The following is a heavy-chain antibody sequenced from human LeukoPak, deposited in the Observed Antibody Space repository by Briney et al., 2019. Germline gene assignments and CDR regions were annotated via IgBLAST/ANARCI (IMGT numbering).Heavy chain of an antibody. CDR3: ARATYYDFWSGYGFDI. J-gene: IGHJ3*02. V-gene: IGHV4-59*11. CDR1: GGSISSHY. D-gene: IGHD3-3*01. Sequence: SETLSLTCIVSGGSISSHYWSWIRQPPGKGLEWIGYIYYSGSTNYKPSLKSRVTISADTSKNQFSLKLRSVTAADTAVYYCARATYYDFWSGYGFDIWGQGTMVTVSS. CDR2: IYYSGST.